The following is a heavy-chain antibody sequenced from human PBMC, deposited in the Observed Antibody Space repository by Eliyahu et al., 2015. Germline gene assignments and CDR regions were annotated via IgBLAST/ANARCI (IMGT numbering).Heavy chain of an antibody. Sequence: EVQLVQSGAEVKKPGESLXISCKGSGYSFTSXWISWVRQMPGKGLEWMGRIDPSDSYTNYSPSFQGHVTISADKSISTAYLQWSSLKASDTAMYYCARQVVKYQPLGGFDPWGQGTLVTVSS. CDR1: GYSFTSXW. CDR2: IDPSDSYT. V-gene: IGHV5-10-1*03. D-gene: IGHD2-2*01. J-gene: IGHJ5*02. CDR3: ARQVVKYQPLGGFDP.